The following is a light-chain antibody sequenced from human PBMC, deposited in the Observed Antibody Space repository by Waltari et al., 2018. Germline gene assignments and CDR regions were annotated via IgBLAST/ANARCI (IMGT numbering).Light chain of an antibody. CDR3: ATWDNSLEGWL. CDR1: STRNT. V-gene: IGLV1-44*01. Sequence: QSVLTQPPSASGTPGQSIIISCSSTRNTVNWFQQVPGAAPKLLICSDDQRPSGVPARVSGARSGTSASLAISGLHAEDEADYYCATWDNSLEGWLFGGGTKVTV. J-gene: IGLJ3*02. CDR2: SDD.